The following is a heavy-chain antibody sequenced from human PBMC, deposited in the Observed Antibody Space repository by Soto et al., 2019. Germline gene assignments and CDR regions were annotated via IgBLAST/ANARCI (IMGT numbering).Heavy chain of an antibody. Sequence: ASVKVSCKASGFTFTSSAVQWVRQARGQRLEWIGWIVVGSGNTYYAQKFHERVTITRDMSTSTAYMDLSSLRSEDTAVYYCAYYDSWSGFDLWGQGTLVTVSS. D-gene: IGHD3-3*01. CDR2: IVVGSGNT. V-gene: IGHV1-58*01. CDR1: GFTFTSSA. J-gene: IGHJ5*02. CDR3: AYYDSWSGFDL.